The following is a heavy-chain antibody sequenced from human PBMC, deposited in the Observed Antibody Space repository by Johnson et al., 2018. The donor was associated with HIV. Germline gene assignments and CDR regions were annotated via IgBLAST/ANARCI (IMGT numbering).Heavy chain of an antibody. CDR1: GFIFDDFA. CDR3: AKAREYYDRSAAFNV. Sequence: VQLVESGGGLVQPGRYLRLSCAASGFIFDDFAMHWVRQAPGKGLEWVTGISWNSGSIIFADSVKGRFTISRDNAKNSLYLQMNSLRPEDTALYYWAKAREYYDRSAAFNVWGQGTMVTVSS. CDR2: ISWNSGSI. D-gene: IGHD3-22*01. J-gene: IGHJ3*01. V-gene: IGHV3-9*01.